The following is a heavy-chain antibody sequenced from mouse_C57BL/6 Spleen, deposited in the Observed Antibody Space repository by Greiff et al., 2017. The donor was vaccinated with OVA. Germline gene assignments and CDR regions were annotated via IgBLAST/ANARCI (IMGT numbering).Heavy chain of an antibody. CDR2: IYPGDGDT. J-gene: IGHJ4*01. Sequence: VQLQQSGPELVKPGASVKISCKASGYAFSSSWMNWVKQRPGKGLEWIGRIYPGDGDTNYNGKFKGKATLTADKSSSTAYMQLSSLTSEDSAVYFCARRGQGYGSSLDYWGQGTSVTVSS. CDR3: ARRGQGYGSSLDY. D-gene: IGHD1-1*01. CDR1: GYAFSSSW. V-gene: IGHV1-82*01.